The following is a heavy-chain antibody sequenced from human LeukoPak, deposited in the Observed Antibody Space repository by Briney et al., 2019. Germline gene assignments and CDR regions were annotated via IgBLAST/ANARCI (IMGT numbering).Heavy chain of an antibody. Sequence: GGSLRLSCAASGFTVSSNYMSWVRQAPGKGLEWVSVIYSGGSTYYADSVKGRFTISRDNANNSLYLQLDSLRAEDTAIYYCASAIPRGVIFFWGQGTVVSVSS. D-gene: IGHD3-10*01. CDR1: GFTVSSNY. CDR2: IYSGGST. V-gene: IGHV3-53*01. J-gene: IGHJ4*02. CDR3: ASAIPRGVIFF.